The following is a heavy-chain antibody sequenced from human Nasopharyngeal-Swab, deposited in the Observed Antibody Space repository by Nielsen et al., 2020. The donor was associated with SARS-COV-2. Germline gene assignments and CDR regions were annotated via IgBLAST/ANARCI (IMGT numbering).Heavy chain of an antibody. J-gene: IGHJ4*02. D-gene: IGHD1-26*01. CDR1: GLTFSSYD. CDR2: ISGSGGST. V-gene: IGHV3-23*01. Sequence: GESLKISCAVSGLTFSSYDMTWVRQAPGKGLEWVSTISGSGGSTNYADSVKGRFTVSRDNSKNTLYLQMNSLRAEDTAVYYCAKGTGATYRAIDYWGQGTLVTASS. CDR3: AKGTGATYRAIDY.